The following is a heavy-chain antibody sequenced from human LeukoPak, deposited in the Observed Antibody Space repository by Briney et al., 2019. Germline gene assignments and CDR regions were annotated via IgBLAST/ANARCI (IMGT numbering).Heavy chain of an antibody. CDR2: IYYSGGT. J-gene: IGHJ4*02. V-gene: IGHV4-59*01. D-gene: IGHD5-24*01. Sequence: NSSETLSLTCTVSGGSISSYYWSWIRQPPGKGLEWIGYIYYSGGTNYNPSLKSRVTVSVDTSKNQFSLKLSSVTAADTAVYYCARGRDGYNGDYFDYWGQGTLVTVSS. CDR1: GGSISSYY. CDR3: ARGRDGYNGDYFDY.